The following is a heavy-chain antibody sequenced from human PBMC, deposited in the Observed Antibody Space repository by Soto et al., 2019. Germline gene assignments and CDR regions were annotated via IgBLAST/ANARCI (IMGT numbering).Heavy chain of an antibody. D-gene: IGHD3-22*01. CDR3: AKDEYYYSRSGYYIFDS. CDR2: ISHDGTNK. V-gene: IGHV3-30*18. CDR1: GFTFSAYG. Sequence: GGSLRLSCEVSGFTFSAYGMHWVRQAPGKGLGWVAAISHDGTNKNYGDSVKGRFTISRDNSKKTLYLQMNSLRPEDTALYYCAKDEYYYSRSGYYIFDSWGQGTLVTVSS. J-gene: IGHJ4*02.